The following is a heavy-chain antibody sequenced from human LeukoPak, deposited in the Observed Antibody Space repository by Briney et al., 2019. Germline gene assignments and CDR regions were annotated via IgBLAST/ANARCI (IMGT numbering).Heavy chain of an antibody. CDR3: ASTKGSWFDY. D-gene: IGHD6-13*01. CDR2: IYYSGST. J-gene: IGHJ4*02. CDR1: GGSISSSSYY. V-gene: IGHV4-39*01. Sequence: PSETLSLTCTVSGGSISSSSYYWGWIRQPPGKGLEWIGSIYYSGSTYYNPSLKSRVTISVDTSKNQFSLKLSSVTAADTAVYYCASTKGSWFDYWGQGTLVTVSP.